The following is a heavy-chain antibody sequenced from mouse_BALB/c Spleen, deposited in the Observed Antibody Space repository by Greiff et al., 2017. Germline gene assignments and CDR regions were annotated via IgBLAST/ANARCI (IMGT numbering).Heavy chain of an antibody. CDR3: APYDYDGFAY. D-gene: IGHD2-4*01. CDR1: GFNIKDSY. Sequence: EVQLVESGAELVKPGASVKLSCTASGFNIKDSYMHWVKQRPEQGLEWIGRIDPANGNTKYDPKFQGKATITADTSSNTAYLQLSSLTSEDTAVYYCAPYDYDGFAYWGQGTLVTVSA. J-gene: IGHJ3*01. V-gene: IGHV14-3*02. CDR2: IDPANGNT.